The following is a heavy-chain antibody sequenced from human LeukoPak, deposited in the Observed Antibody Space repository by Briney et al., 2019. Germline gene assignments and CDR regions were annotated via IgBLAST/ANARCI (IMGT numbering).Heavy chain of an antibody. Sequence: GRSLRLSCAASGFTFSSYAMHWVRQAPGKGLEWVAVISYDGSNKYYADSVKGRFTISRDNSKNTLYLQMNSLRAEDMAVYYCARELGYCSGGSCYSSFDYWGQGTLVTVSS. V-gene: IGHV3-30-3*01. J-gene: IGHJ4*02. CDR1: GFTFSSYA. D-gene: IGHD2-15*01. CDR3: ARELGYCSGGSCYSSFDY. CDR2: ISYDGSNK.